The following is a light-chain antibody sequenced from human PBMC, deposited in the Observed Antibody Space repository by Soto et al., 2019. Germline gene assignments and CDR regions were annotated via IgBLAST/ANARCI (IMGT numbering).Light chain of an antibody. CDR3: QQYSRSPPIT. CDR1: QSVDSTY. V-gene: IGKV3-20*01. Sequence: ELVLTQSPGTLSLSPGERATLSCRASQSVDSTYLAWYQQKPAQAPRLLIYGASSRATGIPDRFSGSGSGTDFTLTINSLEPEDFAVYYCQQYSRSPPITFGQGTRLENK. CDR2: GAS. J-gene: IGKJ5*01.